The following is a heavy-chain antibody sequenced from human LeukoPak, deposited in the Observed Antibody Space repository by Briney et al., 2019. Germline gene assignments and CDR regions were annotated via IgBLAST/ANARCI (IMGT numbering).Heavy chain of an antibody. CDR1: GGSISSSSYY. Sequence: SETLSPTCTVSGGSISSSSYYWGWIRQPPGKGLEWIGSIYYSGSTYYNPSLKSRVTISVDTSKNQFSLKLSSVAAADTAVYYCARLKATYYYDSSGYYDYWGQGTLVTVSS. V-gene: IGHV4-39*01. J-gene: IGHJ4*02. D-gene: IGHD3-22*01. CDR3: ARLKATYYYDSSGYYDY. CDR2: IYYSGST.